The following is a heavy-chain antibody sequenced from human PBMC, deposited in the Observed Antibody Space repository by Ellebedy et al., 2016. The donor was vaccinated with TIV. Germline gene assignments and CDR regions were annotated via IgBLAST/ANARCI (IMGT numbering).Heavy chain of an antibody. CDR3: ARGLGYCSSTSCYRYFDY. Sequence: ASVKVSXKASGYTFTSYDINWVRQATGLGLEWMGWMNPNSGNTGYAQKFQGRVTMTRNTSISTAYMELSSLRSEDTAVYYCARGLGYCSSTSCYRYFDYWGQGTLVTVSS. CDR2: MNPNSGNT. D-gene: IGHD2-2*01. CDR1: GYTFTSYD. V-gene: IGHV1-8*01. J-gene: IGHJ4*02.